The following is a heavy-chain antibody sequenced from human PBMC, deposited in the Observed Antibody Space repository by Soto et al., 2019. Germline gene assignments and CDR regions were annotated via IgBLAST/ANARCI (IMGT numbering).Heavy chain of an antibody. J-gene: IGHJ4*02. D-gene: IGHD3-10*02. V-gene: IGHV4-59*08. Sequence: SETLSLTCTVSGGSINGHYWSWIRHPPGKELEWIGYIYYTGTTNFNPSLKSRVSMSLDTSKNQFSLKLSSVTAADTAVYYCARYVRDPGTYYLTYWGQGPLVTVSP. CDR3: ARYVRDPGTYYLTY. CDR1: GGSINGHY. CDR2: IYYTGTT.